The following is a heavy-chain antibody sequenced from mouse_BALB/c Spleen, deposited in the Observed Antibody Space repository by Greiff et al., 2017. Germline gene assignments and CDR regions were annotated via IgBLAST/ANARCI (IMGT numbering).Heavy chain of an antibody. J-gene: IGHJ3*01. CDR2: INPYNDGT. V-gene: IGHV1-14*01. Sequence: EVQGVESGPELMKPGASVKISCKASGYSFTSYYMHWVKQSHGKSLEWIGYINPYNDGTKYNEKFKGKATLTSDKSSSTAYMELSSLTSEDSAVYYCARPLDSSGYVWFAYWGQGTLVTVSA. CDR1: GYSFTSYY. CDR3: ARPLDSSGYVWFAY. D-gene: IGHD3-2*01.